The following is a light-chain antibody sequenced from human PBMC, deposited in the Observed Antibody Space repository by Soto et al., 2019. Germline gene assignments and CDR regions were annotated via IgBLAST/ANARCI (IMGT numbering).Light chain of an antibody. V-gene: IGLV1-40*01. J-gene: IGLJ1*01. CDR1: TSNIGAAYD. CDR3: QSYDISLTDYV. CDR2: VNT. Sequence: QPVLTQPPSVSGAPGQTVTISCTGSTSNIGAAYDVHWYQQVPGTAPKLLIYVNTNRPSGVPDRFSGSKSGTSASLAIAGLQAEDEADYYCQSYDISLTDYVFGTGTKLTVL.